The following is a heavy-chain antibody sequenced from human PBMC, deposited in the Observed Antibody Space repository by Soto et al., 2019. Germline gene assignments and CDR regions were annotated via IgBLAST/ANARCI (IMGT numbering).Heavy chain of an antibody. CDR1: GYSFTSTS. CDR2: INPAGGTT. V-gene: IGHV1-46*01. CDR3: ARKGVTYYDN. D-gene: IGHD2-21*02. Sequence: QVQLVQSGAEVKKPGASVRISCRASGYSFTSTSFHWVRQAPGQGPEWMGIINPAGGTTDYAQKFQGRLTRTSDTSTDTVFMDLKDLTSEDTAVYCCARKGVTYYDNWGQGTLLIVSS. J-gene: IGHJ4*02.